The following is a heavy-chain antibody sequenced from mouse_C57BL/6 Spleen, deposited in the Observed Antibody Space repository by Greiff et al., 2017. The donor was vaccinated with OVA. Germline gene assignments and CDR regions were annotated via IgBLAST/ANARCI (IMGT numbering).Heavy chain of an antibody. Sequence: QVQLQQSGAELVRPGTSVKVSCKASGYAFTNYLIEWVKQRPGQGLEWIGVINPGSGGTQYNEKFKGKATLTADNSSSTAYMQLSSLTSEDSAVYFCARSPRYYGSSYYAMDYWGQGTSVTVSS. CDR1: GYAFTNYL. D-gene: IGHD1-1*01. CDR3: ARSPRYYGSSYYAMDY. V-gene: IGHV1-54*01. CDR2: INPGSGGT. J-gene: IGHJ4*01.